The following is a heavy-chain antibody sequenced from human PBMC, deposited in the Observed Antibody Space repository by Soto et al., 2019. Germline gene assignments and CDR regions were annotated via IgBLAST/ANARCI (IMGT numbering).Heavy chain of an antibody. CDR2: ISVSGGST. Sequence: EVQLLEFGGGLVQPGGSLRLSCAASGFTFSSYAMSWVRQAPGKGLEWVSTISVSGGSTYYPDSVKGRFTISRDNSKNTLYLQMNSLRAEDTAVYYCAKEDRLGEFFDYWGQGTLVTVSS. J-gene: IGHJ4*02. CDR1: GFTFSSYA. D-gene: IGHD3-16*01. CDR3: AKEDRLGEFFDY. V-gene: IGHV3-23*01.